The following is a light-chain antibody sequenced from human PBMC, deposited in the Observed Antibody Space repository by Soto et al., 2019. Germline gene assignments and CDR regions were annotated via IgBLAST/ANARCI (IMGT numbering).Light chain of an antibody. CDR2: SAS. CDR1: EPITDF. J-gene: IGKJ4*01. Sequence: DIQMTQSPPSLSASLGDSVTITCRASEPITDFLNWYQLKPGKAPRLLIYSASYMQPSVPSRFSGSRYGTDFTLTLSGLQHEDSATYYCQQTFSPFVPFGAGTNVEV. V-gene: IGKV1-39*01. CDR3: QQTFSPFVP.